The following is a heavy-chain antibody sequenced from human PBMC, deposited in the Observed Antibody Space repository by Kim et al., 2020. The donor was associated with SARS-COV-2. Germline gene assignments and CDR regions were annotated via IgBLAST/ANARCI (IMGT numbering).Heavy chain of an antibody. Sequence: GGSLRLSCAASGFTFSSYSMNWVRQAPGKGLEWVSSISSSSSYIYYADSVKGRFTISRDNAKNSLYLQMNSLRAEDTAVYYCARDGPTGGSSYGMDVWGQGTTVTVSS. J-gene: IGHJ6*02. CDR1: GFTFSSYS. CDR3: ARDGPTGGSSYGMDV. CDR2: ISSSSSYI. V-gene: IGHV3-21*01. D-gene: IGHD1-26*01.